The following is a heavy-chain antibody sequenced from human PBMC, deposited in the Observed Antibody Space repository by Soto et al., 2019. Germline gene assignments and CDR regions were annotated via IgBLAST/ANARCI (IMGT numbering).Heavy chain of an antibody. D-gene: IGHD5-12*01. CDR1: GNSVSSNSAS. V-gene: IGHV6-1*01. J-gene: IGHJ6*02. CDR2: TYYMSKWYN. CDR3: ARAHYSGYGQEIYYYYGMDV. Sequence: PSHTLSLTCAISGNSVSSNSASLNWINQSPSRGLDCLGRTYYMSKWYNDYAVSVKSRITINPDTSKNQFSLQLNSVTPEDTAVYYCARAHYSGYGQEIYYYYGMDVWGQGTTVTVSS.